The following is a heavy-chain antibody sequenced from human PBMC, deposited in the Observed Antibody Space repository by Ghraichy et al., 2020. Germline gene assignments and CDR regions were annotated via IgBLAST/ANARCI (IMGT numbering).Heavy chain of an antibody. J-gene: IGHJ6*02. Sequence: GESLNISCVGSGFTFSDYNLNWVRQSPGKGLEWISYISTSSRSIFYADSVKGRFTISRDNAQNSLFLQMKSLRDEDTAVYYCARASRVVRFYYYDGMDVWGQGTTVTVSS. V-gene: IGHV3-48*02. CDR2: ISTSSRSI. CDR3: ARASRVVRFYYYDGMDV. CDR1: GFTFSDYN. D-gene: IGHD4-23*01.